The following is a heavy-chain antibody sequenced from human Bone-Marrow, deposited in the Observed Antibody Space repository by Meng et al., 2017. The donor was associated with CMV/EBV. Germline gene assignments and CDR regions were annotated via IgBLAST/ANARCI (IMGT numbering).Heavy chain of an antibody. J-gene: IGHJ6*02. CDR2: ISGSGGST. CDR1: GFTFSSYA. V-gene: IGHV3-23*01. D-gene: IGHD3-10*01. Sequence: GGSLRLSCAASGFTFSSYAMSWVRQAPGKGLEWVSAISGSGGSTYYADSVKGRFTISRDNSKNTLYLQMNSLRAEDTAVYYCAKDGEWFGELLIDYYYGMDGWGQGTTVTVSS. CDR3: AKDGEWFGELLIDYYYGMDG.